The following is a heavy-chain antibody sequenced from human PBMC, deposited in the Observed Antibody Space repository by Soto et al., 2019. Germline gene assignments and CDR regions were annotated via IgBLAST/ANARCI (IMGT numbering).Heavy chain of an antibody. CDR1: DDSSSSYK. CDR3: GRQGFARRHGLVDV. Sequence: QVQLQESGPGLVKPSETLSLTCTVSDDSSSSYKWSWIRQPPGRRLEWIGYIDSNGGTSYNPSLQSRVTISMDTPTKQFSRKRSSVPAADTAVYYCGRQGFARRHGLVDVWGQGTTVTVSS. D-gene: IGHD3-10*01. J-gene: IGHJ6*02. CDR2: IDSNGGT. V-gene: IGHV4-59*08.